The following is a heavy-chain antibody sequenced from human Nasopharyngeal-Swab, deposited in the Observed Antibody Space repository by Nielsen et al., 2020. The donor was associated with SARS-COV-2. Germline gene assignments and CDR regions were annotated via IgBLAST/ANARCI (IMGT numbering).Heavy chain of an antibody. Sequence: ASVKVSCKASGYTFISYAMNWVRQAPGQGREWMGWINTNAGNPTYAQGFTGRFVFSLDTSVSTAYLQISSLKAEDTAVYYCARARGQPHNYYYYGMDVWGQGTTVTVSS. CDR3: ARARGQPHNYYYYGMDV. CDR2: INTNAGNP. V-gene: IGHV7-4-1*02. J-gene: IGHJ6*02. CDR1: GYTFISYA.